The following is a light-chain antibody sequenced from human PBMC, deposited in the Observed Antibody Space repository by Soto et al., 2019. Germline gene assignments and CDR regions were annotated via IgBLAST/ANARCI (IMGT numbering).Light chain of an antibody. J-gene: IGKJ4*02. CDR3: QQLISFPQT. CDR1: QDITTY. CDR2: AAS. V-gene: IGKV1-9*01. Sequence: DIQLTQSPSFLSASVGDRVSITCRASQDITTYLAWFQQKPGKAPKVLIHAASTLQSGVPSRFGGSGSGTDFTPTISGLQPEDFPTFSCQQLISFPQTFGKGTKGRS.